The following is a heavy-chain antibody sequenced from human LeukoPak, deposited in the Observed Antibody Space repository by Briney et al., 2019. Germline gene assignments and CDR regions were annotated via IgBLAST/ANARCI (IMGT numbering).Heavy chain of an antibody. CDR1: GGSISSSSYY. CDR3: ARHKGGYCSSTSCYISKGGNWFDP. J-gene: IGHJ5*02. D-gene: IGHD2-2*02. CDR2: IYYSGGT. V-gene: IGHV4-39*01. Sequence: PSETLSLTCTVSGGSISSSSYYWGWLRQPPGKGLEWIGSIYYSGGTYYNPSLKSRVTISVDTSKNQFSLKLSSVTAADTAVYYCARHKGGYCSSTSCYISKGGNWFDPWGQGTLVTVSS.